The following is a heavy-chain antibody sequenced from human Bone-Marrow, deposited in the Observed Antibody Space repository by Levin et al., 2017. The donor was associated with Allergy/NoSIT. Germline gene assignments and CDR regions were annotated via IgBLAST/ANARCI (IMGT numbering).Heavy chain of an antibody. CDR1: GGSISRTSYY. V-gene: IGHV4-39*01. J-gene: IGHJ6*02. D-gene: IGHD3-10*01. Sequence: SQTLSLPCTVSGGSISRTSYYWGWIRPPPGKGLEWIGSIYSSGNTYYNPSLQSRVTISVDTSKNQFSLKLSSVTAADTAVYYCATFRGFGELSYGLDVWGQGTTVTVSS. CDR3: ATFRGFGELSYGLDV. CDR2: IYSSGNT.